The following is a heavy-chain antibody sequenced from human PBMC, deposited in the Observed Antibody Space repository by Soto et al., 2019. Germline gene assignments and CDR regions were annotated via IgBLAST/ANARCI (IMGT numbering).Heavy chain of an antibody. D-gene: IGHD3-10*01. CDR2: IHYSGST. J-gene: IGHJ4*02. CDR1: VGSISSGGYY. V-gene: IGHV4-31*03. Sequence: NPSETLSLTCTVSVGSISSGGYYWSWIRQHPGKGLEWIGYIHYSGSTYYNPSLKSRVTISVDTSKNQFSLKLSSVTAADTAVYYCARGQGGDFDYWGQGTLVTVSS. CDR3: ARGQGGDFDY.